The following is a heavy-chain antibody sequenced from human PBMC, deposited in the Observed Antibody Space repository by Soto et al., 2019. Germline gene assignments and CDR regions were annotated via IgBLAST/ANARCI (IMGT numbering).Heavy chain of an antibody. CDR1: GYTFTGYY. J-gene: IGHJ3*02. V-gene: IGHV1-2*02. CDR3: ARVRRAVVVVVAATDAFDI. Sequence: ASVKVSCKASGYTFTGYYMHWVRQAPGQGLEWMGWINPNSGGTNYAQKFQGRVTMTRDTSISTAYMELSRLRSDDTAVYYCARVRRAVVVVVAATDAFDIWGQGTMVTVSS. D-gene: IGHD2-15*01. CDR2: INPNSGGT.